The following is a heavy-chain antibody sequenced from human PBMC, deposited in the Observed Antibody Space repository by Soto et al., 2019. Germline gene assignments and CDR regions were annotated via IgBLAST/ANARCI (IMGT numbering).Heavy chain of an antibody. J-gene: IGHJ4*02. V-gene: IGHV1-69*13. D-gene: IGHD6-19*01. CDR2: IIPIFGTA. CDR1: GGTFSSYA. CDR3: ARSSGWYGGNGYLDY. Sequence: VASVKVSCKASGGTFSSYAISWVRQAPGQGLEWMGGIIPIFGTANYAQKFQGRVTITADESTSTAYMELSSLRSEDTAVYYCARSSGWYGGNGYLDYWGQGTLVTVSS.